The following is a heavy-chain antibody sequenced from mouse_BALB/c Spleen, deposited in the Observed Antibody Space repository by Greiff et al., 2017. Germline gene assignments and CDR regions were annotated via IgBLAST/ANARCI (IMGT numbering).Heavy chain of an antibody. CDR1: GYTFSSYW. J-gene: IGHJ4*01. CDR2: ILPGSGST. D-gene: IGHD2-2*01. V-gene: IGHV1-9*01. Sequence: VQRVESGAELMKPGASVKISCKATGYTFSSYWIEWVKQRPGHGLEWIGEILPGSGSTNYNEKFKGKATFTADTSSNTAYMQLSSLTSEDSAVYYCASHYGSTYYAMDYWGQGTSVTVSS. CDR3: ASHYGSTYYAMDY.